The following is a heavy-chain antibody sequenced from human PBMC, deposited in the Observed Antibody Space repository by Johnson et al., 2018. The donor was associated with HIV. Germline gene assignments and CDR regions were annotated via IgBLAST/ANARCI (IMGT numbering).Heavy chain of an antibody. Sequence: VQLVESGGGLVQPGRYLRLSCTASGITFGDYAMTWFRQAPGKGLEWVSFVRSKACGRTTEYAASLKRRFTISRDNSKNTLYLQMNSLRAEDTAVYYCAKEERRQYDAFDIWGQGTMVTVSS. CDR2: VRSKACGRTT. CDR3: AKEERRQYDAFDI. V-gene: IGHV3-49*03. J-gene: IGHJ3*02. CDR1: GITFGDYA. D-gene: IGHD1-1*01.